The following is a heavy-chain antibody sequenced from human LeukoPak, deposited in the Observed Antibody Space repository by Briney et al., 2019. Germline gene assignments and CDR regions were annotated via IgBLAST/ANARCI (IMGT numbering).Heavy chain of an antibody. CDR2: ISGSGGST. D-gene: IGHD2-2*01. CDR3: VKDRDIVVVPAAAPFDY. J-gene: IGHJ4*02. Sequence: GGSLRLSCAASAFTFSSYSLSWVRQAPGKGLEWVSAISGSGGSTDYADSVKGRFTISRDNSKNTLYLQMNSLRAEDTAVYYCVKDRDIVVVPAAAPFDYWGQGTLVTVSS. V-gene: IGHV3-23*01. CDR1: AFTFSSYS.